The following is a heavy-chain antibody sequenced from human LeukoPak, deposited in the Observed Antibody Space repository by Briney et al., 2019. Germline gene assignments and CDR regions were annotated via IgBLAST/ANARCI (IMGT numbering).Heavy chain of an antibody. CDR3: AGVGATTRFDY. CDR1: GGSFSGYY. Sequence: SETLSLTCAVYGGSFSGYYWSWIRQPSGKGLEWIGSIYYSGSTYYNPSLKSRVTISVDTSKNQFSLKLSSVTAADTAVYYCAGVGATTRFDYWGQGTLVTVSS. CDR2: IYYSGST. J-gene: IGHJ4*02. V-gene: IGHV4-34*01. D-gene: IGHD1-26*01.